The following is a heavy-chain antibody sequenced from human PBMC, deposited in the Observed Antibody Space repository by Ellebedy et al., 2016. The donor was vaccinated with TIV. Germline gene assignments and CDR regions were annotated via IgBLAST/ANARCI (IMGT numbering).Heavy chain of an antibody. J-gene: IGHJ4*02. Sequence: AASVKVSCKASVYTFSSYGVCWVRQAPGQGLEWMGWTSAYNDVTNYARNLQGRVTMTTDTSTSTAYLGLGSLRSDDTAVYYCARSRGVGDYLLGYWGKGTLITVSS. CDR2: TSAYNDVT. CDR1: VYTFSSYG. CDR3: ARSRGVGDYLLGY. V-gene: IGHV1-18*04. D-gene: IGHD4-17*01.